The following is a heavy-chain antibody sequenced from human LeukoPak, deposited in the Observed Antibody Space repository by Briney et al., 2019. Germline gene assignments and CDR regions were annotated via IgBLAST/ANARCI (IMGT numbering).Heavy chain of an antibody. J-gene: IGHJ4*02. V-gene: IGHV4-39*07. Sequence: SETLSLTCTVSGDSVTNNKYFWGWIRQPPGKGLEHIGSIDYSRTTYYNPSLKSRVTISLDTSKNQFSLSLSSVTAADTAVYYCAGLGVMVLVYQFEFWGPGMPVTVSS. CDR2: IDYSRTT. CDR3: AGLGVMVLVYQFEF. CDR1: GDSVTNNKYF. D-gene: IGHD2-8*01.